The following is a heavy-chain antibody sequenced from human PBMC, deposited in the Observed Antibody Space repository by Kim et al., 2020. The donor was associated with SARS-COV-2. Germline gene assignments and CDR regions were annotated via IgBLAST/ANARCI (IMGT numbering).Heavy chain of an antibody. Sequence: GGSLRLSCAASGFTFSSYSMNWVRQAPGKGLEWVSYISSSSSTIYYADSVKGRFTISRDNAKNSLYLQMNSLRDEDTAVYYCAREYCSGGSCYFGLGRTFDYWGQGTLVTVSS. D-gene: IGHD2-15*01. J-gene: IGHJ4*02. CDR2: ISSSSSTI. V-gene: IGHV3-48*02. CDR3: AREYCSGGSCYFGLGRTFDY. CDR1: GFTFSSYS.